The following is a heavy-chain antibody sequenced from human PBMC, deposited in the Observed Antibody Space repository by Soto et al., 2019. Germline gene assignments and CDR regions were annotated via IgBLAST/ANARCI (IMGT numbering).Heavy chain of an antibody. D-gene: IGHD2-2*01. V-gene: IGHV1-69*13. CDR3: ARGMVGSTSHYYYGMDV. Sequence: SVKVSCKASGGSFSSYAISWVRQAPGQGLEWMGGIIPIFGTANYAQKFQGRVTITADESTSTAYMELSSLRSEDTAVYYCARGMVGSTSHYYYGMDVWGQGTTVTVSS. J-gene: IGHJ6*02. CDR1: GGSFSSYA. CDR2: IIPIFGTA.